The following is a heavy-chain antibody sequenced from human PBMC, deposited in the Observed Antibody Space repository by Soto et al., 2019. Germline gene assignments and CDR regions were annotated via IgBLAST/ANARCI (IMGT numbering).Heavy chain of an antibody. CDR2: INPSGGST. Sequence: ASVKVSCKASGYTFTSYYMHWVRQAPGQGLEWMGIINPSGGSTSYAQKFQGRVTMTRDTSTSTVYMELSSLRSEDTAVYYCARDRGYSSGWLFTDYYYGMDVWGQGTTVTVSS. CDR3: ARDRGYSSGWLFTDYYYGMDV. V-gene: IGHV1-46*01. CDR1: GYTFTSYY. D-gene: IGHD6-19*01. J-gene: IGHJ6*02.